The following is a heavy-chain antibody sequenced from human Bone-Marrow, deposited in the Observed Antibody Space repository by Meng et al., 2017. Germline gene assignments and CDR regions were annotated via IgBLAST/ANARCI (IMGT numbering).Heavy chain of an antibody. J-gene: IGHJ4*02. V-gene: IGHV3-15*01. D-gene: IGHD1-1*01. CDR3: NWNDFGDY. Sequence: EVQLVGSGGGLGGAGGSLRLSCAASGFVFSNAWMSWVRQAPGRGLEWVARIKSKTDGETTDYAAPVKGRFTISRDDSKNTLYLQMHSLKTEDTAVYYCNWNDFGDYWGQGALVTVSS. CDR2: IKSKTDGETT. CDR1: GFVFSNAW.